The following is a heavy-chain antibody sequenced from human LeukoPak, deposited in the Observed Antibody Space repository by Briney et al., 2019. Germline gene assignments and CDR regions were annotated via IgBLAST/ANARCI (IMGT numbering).Heavy chain of an antibody. V-gene: IGHV3-21*01. D-gene: IGHD3-22*01. Sequence: PGGSLRLSCAASGFTFSSYSMNWVRQAPGKGLECVLSISSSSSYIYYADSVKGRFTISRDNAKNSLYLQMNSLRAEDTAVYYCARDLTGSSGYLDYWGQGTLVTVSS. J-gene: IGHJ4*02. CDR2: ISSSSSYI. CDR1: GFTFSSYS. CDR3: ARDLTGSSGYLDY.